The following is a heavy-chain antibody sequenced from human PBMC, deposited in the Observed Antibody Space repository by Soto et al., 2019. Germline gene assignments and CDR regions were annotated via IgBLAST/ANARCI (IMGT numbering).Heavy chain of an antibody. CDR3: AREPVAATW. V-gene: IGHV4-34*01. CDR1: GGSFSGYY. J-gene: IGHJ4*02. CDR2: INHSGST. Sequence: SETLSLTCAVYGGSFSGYYWSWIRQPPGKGLEWIGEINHSGSTNYNPSLKSRFTISVDTSKNQFSLKLSSVTAADTAVYYCAREPVAATWWGQGTLVTVSS. D-gene: IGHD2-15*01.